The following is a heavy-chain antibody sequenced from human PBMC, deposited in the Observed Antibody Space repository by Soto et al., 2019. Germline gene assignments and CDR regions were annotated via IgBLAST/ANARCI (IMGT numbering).Heavy chain of an antibody. D-gene: IGHD3-10*01. J-gene: IGHJ6*03. CDR3: ARGGYGSGSYLNGYYYYYMDV. CDR2: IYYSGST. CDR1: GGSISSYY. Sequence: PSETLSLTCTVSGGSISSYYWSWIRQPPGKGLEWIGYIYYSGSTNYNPSLKSRVTISVDTSKNQFSLKLSSVTAADTAVYYCARGGYGSGSYLNGYYYYYMDVWGKGTTVTVSS. V-gene: IGHV4-59*01.